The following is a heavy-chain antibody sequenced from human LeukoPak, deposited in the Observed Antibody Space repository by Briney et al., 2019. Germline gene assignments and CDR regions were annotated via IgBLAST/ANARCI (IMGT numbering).Heavy chain of an antibody. J-gene: IGHJ4*02. CDR3: ARVVVDTAIFDY. D-gene: IGHD5-18*01. V-gene: IGHV3-66*01. CDR1: GFTVSSNY. Sequence: PGGSLRLSCAASGFTVSSNYMSWVRQAPGKGLEWASVIYSGGSTYYADSVKGRFTISRDNSKNTLYLQMNSLRAEDTAVYYCARVVVDTAIFDYWGQGTLVTVSS. CDR2: IYSGGST.